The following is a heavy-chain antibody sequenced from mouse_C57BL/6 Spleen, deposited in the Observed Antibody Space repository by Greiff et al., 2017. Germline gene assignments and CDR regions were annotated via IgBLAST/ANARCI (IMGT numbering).Heavy chain of an antibody. CDR2: IRNKANGYTT. V-gene: IGHV7-3*01. Sequence: EVKLQVSGGGLVQPGGSLSLSCAASGFTFSDYYMSWVRQPPGKALEWLGFIRNKANGYTTEYSASVKGRFTISRDNYQRILYLQMNALRAEDSATYYCARYDSYAMDYWDQGTSGTVSS. CDR1: GFTFSDYY. CDR3: ARYDSYAMDY. J-gene: IGHJ4*01.